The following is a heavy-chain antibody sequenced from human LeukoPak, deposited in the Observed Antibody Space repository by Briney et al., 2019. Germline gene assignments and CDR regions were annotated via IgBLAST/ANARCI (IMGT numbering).Heavy chain of an antibody. J-gene: IGHJ4*02. V-gene: IGHV4-39*07. CDR2: IYYSGST. CDR1: GGSISSSSYY. CDR3: ASRRIAAATPAEFDY. D-gene: IGHD6-13*01. Sequence: SETLFLTCTVSGGSISSSSYYWGWIRQPPGKGLEWIGSIYYSGSTYYNPSLKSRVTISVDTSKNQFSLKLSSVTAADTAVYYCASRRIAAATPAEFDYWGQGTLVTVSS.